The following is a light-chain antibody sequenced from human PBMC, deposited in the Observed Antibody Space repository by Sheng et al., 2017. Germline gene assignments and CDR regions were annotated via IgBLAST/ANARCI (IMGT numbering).Light chain of an antibody. CDR2: DAS. V-gene: IGKV1-33*01. Sequence: DIHMTQSPSSLSASVGDRVTITCQASQDISNYLNWYQQKPGKAPKLLIYDASNLETGVPSRFSGSGSGTDFTLTISSLQPEDFATYYCQQFNNYPFGQGTRLEIK. CDR1: QDISNY. CDR3: QQFNNYP. J-gene: IGKJ5*01.